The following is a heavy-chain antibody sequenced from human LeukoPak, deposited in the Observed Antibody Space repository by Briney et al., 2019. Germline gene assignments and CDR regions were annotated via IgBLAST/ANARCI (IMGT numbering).Heavy chain of an antibody. D-gene: IGHD2-2*01. J-gene: IGHJ3*02. CDR3: AKDSPDIVVVPAAFPDAFDI. CDR2: IRYDGSNK. V-gene: IGHV3-30*02. CDR1: GFTFSSYG. Sequence: GGSLRLSCAASGFTFSSYGMHWVRQAPGKGLERVAFIRYDGSNKYYADSVKGRFTISRDNSKNTLYLQMNSLRAEDTAVYYCAKDSPDIVVVPAAFPDAFDIWGQGTMVTVSS.